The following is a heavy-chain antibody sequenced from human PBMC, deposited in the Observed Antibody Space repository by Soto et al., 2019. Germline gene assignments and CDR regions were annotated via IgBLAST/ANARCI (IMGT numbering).Heavy chain of an antibody. CDR2: IYYSGST. Sequence: QVQLQESGPGLVKPSQTLSLTCTVSGDSISSSGYYWSWIRQHPGKGLEWIGYIYYSGSTYYNPSLKSRVTSSVDTSTNQFSLTLSSVTAADTAVYYCARWRYCSGGTCSLDNWGQGTLVTVSS. D-gene: IGHD2-15*01. J-gene: IGHJ4*02. V-gene: IGHV4-31*03. CDR1: GDSISSSGYY. CDR3: ARWRYCSGGTCSLDN.